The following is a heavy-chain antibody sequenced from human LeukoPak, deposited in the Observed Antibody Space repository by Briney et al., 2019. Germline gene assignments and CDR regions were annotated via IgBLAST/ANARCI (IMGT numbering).Heavy chain of an antibody. J-gene: IGHJ4*02. V-gene: IGHV3-30*03. CDR2: ISYDGSNK. CDR3: AGTYDYGDYADY. Sequence: PGGSLRLSCAASGFTFSSYGMHWVRQAPGKGLEWVAVISYDGSNKYYADSVKGRFTISRDNAKNSLYLQMNSLRAEDTAVYYCAGTYDYGDYADYWGQGTLVTVSS. D-gene: IGHD4-17*01. CDR1: GFTFSSYG.